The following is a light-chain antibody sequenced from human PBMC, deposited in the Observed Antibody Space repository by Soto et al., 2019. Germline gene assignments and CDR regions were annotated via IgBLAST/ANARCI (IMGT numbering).Light chain of an antibody. CDR1: QSIATN. J-gene: IGKJ4*02. V-gene: IGKV3-15*01. Sequence: EIVMTQSPATLSVSPGERATLSCRASQSIATNLAWYQQKPGQAPRLLFSDASSRAAFIPARFTGSGSGTEFTLPISSLQSEDFAVYYCKQYHDWSPFTFGGGTKVEI. CDR3: KQYHDWSPFT. CDR2: DAS.